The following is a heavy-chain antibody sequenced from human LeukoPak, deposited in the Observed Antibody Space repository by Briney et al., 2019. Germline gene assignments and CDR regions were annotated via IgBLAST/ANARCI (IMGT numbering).Heavy chain of an antibody. J-gene: IGHJ4*02. CDR2: IYYSGIT. D-gene: IGHD2-2*01. Sequence: SETLSLTCTVSGGSISSYYWSWIRQPPGKGLEWRGHIYYSGITNYNPSLKSRVTISVDTSKNQFSLKLSSLTAADTAVYYCARDKYCSSTSCSPLFDHWGQGTLVTVSS. V-gene: IGHV4-59*01. CDR1: GGSISSYY. CDR3: ARDKYCSSTSCSPLFDH.